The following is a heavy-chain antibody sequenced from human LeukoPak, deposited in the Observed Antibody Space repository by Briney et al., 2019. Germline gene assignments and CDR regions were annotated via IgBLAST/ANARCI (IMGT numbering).Heavy chain of an antibody. D-gene: IGHD6-25*01. V-gene: IGHV3-11*01. CDR2: ISGDKGSI. Sequence: GGSLRLSCAASGFTFSDYYMSWIRQAPGKGLEWLSYISGDKGSIYYADSVSGRVTISRDNAKNSLYLQVNSLRGEDTAVYYGVRAYSRGYSDDFDYWGQGTLVTVSS. CDR1: GFTFSDYY. CDR3: VRAYSRGYSDDFDY. J-gene: IGHJ4*02.